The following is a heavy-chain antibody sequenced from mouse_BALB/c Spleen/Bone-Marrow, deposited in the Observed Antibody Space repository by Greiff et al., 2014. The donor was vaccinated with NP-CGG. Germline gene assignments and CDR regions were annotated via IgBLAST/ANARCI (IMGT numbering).Heavy chain of an antibody. J-gene: IGHJ1*01. D-gene: IGHD1-2*01. Sequence: VQLKESGGGLVQPGGSLKLSCAASGFDFSGYWMTWVRQAPGKGLEWIGEINPDSSTINYTPYLKDKFIISRDNAKNALYLQMSKVRSEDTALYYCARPGYYGYQDVWGAGTTVTVSS. CDR1: GFDFSGYW. CDR2: INPDSSTI. V-gene: IGHV4-1*02. CDR3: ARPGYYGYQDV.